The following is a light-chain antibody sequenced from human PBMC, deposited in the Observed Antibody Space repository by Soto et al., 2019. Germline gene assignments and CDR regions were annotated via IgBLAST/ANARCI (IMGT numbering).Light chain of an antibody. J-gene: IGKJ1*01. V-gene: IGKV1-39*01. CDR1: QSINSN. Sequence: DIQMTQSPSSLSAFVGDRVSITCRASQSINSNLNWYQQKPGKAPKLLIYAASSLQSGVPPRFSGSGSGTDFTLTISSLQPEDFATYYCQQSHSYPRTFGQGTKVEIK. CDR2: AAS. CDR3: QQSHSYPRT.